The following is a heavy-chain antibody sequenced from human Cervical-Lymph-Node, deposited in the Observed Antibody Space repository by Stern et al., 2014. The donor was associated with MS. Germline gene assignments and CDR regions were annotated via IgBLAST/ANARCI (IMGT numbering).Heavy chain of an antibody. CDR2: ISWNSDNI. CDR3: AKDTYYYGSGSYPPNYYYYGMDV. D-gene: IGHD3-10*01. V-gene: IGHV3-9*01. Sequence: EVQLVESGGGLVQPGRSLRLSCAASGFTFDDYAMHWVRQAPGKGLEWVSGISWNSDNIGYADSVKGRFTISRDNAKNSLYLQMNSLRAEDTALYYCAKDTYYYGSGSYPPNYYYYGMDVWGQGTTVTVSS. J-gene: IGHJ6*02. CDR1: GFTFDDYA.